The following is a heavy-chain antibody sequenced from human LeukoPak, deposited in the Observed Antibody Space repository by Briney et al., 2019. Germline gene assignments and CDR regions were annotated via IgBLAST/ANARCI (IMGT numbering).Heavy chain of an antibody. D-gene: IGHD3-22*01. Sequence: ASVKVSCKASGYTFTSYGISWVRQAPGQGPEWMGWISAYNGNTNYAQKFQGRVTITADKSTSTAYMELSSLRSEDTAVYYCAGAMISYYYGMDVWGQGTTVTVSS. V-gene: IGHV1-18*01. CDR3: AGAMISYYYGMDV. CDR1: GYTFTSYG. J-gene: IGHJ6*02. CDR2: ISAYNGNT.